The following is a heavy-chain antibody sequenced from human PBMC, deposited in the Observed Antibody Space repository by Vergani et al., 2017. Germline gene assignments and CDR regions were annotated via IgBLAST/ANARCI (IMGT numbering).Heavy chain of an antibody. Sequence: QVQLVQSGAEVKKPGSSVKVSCKASGGTFSSYAISWVRQAPGQGLEWMGGIIPIFGTANYAQKFQGRVTITADESTSTAYMELSSLRSEDTAVYYCARVGKWELLKIYYYYYYMDVWGKGTTVTVSS. V-gene: IGHV1-69*12. D-gene: IGHD1-26*01. CDR1: GGTFSSYA. CDR2: IIPIFGTA. CDR3: ARVGKWELLKIYYYYYYMDV. J-gene: IGHJ6*03.